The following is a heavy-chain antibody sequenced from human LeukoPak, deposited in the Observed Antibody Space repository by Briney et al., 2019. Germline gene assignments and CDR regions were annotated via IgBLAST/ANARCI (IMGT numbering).Heavy chain of an antibody. CDR3: ARKGARGDHY. V-gene: IGHV3-20*04. J-gene: IGHJ4*02. Sequence: GGPLRLSCAASGFTFYDCGMSWFPQAPGTVLEWVSGINWIGGSTGYGDSVKGRFTISRDNAKNSLYLQMNSLRAEDTALYYCARKGARGDHYWGQGTLVTVSS. CDR2: INWIGGST. D-gene: IGHD3-16*01. CDR1: GFTFYDCG.